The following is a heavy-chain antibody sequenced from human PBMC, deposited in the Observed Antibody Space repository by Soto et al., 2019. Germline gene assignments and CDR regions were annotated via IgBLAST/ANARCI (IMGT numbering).Heavy chain of an antibody. CDR1: GGSISSGGYY. V-gene: IGHV4-31*03. CDR3: ARWPYGYSYGYDGDYYYGMDV. J-gene: IGHJ6*02. Sequence: PSETLSLTCTVSGGSISSGGYYWSWIRQHPGKGLEWIGYIYYSGSTYYNPSLKSRVTISVDTSKNQFSLKLSPVTTADTAVYYCARWPYGYSYGYDGDYYYGMDVWGQGTTVTVSS. D-gene: IGHD5-18*01. CDR2: IYYSGST.